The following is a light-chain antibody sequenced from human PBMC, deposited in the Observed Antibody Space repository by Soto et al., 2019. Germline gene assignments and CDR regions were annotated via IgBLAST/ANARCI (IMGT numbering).Light chain of an antibody. CDR3: MQALQTPPA. J-gene: IGKJ1*01. V-gene: IGKV2-28*01. CDR1: QSLLHSNGYNY. Sequence: DMVMTPSPLSLSVTPGEPASISCRSSQSLLHSNGYNYLDWYLQKPGQSPQLLIYLGSNRASGVPDRFSGSGSGTDFTLKISRVEAEDVGVYYCMQALQTPPAFGQGTKVEIK. CDR2: LGS.